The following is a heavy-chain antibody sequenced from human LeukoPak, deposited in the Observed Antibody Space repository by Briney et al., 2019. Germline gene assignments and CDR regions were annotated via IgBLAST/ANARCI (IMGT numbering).Heavy chain of an antibody. D-gene: IGHD6-13*01. CDR2: IHYSGST. V-gene: IGHV4-59*01. CDR1: GGSITNYY. CDR3: ARSIAAAATTPFDP. J-gene: IGHJ5*02. Sequence: PSETLSLTCTVSGGSITNYYWTWIRQPPGKGLEWIGYIHYSGSTNYNPSLKSRVTISVDTSKNQFSLKLSSVTAADTAVYYCARSIAAAATTPFDPWGQGTLVTVSS.